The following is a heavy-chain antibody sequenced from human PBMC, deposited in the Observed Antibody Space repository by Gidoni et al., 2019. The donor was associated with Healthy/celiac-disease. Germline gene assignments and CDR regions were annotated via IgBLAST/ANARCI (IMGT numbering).Heavy chain of an antibody. CDR1: GLTFSSYS. CDR3: ARDRTVTTFRVWFDP. J-gene: IGHJ5*02. CDR2: ISSSSSTI. Sequence: EVQLVESGGGLVQPGGSLRLSCAASGLTFSSYSMNWVRQGPGKGLEWVSYISSSSSTIYYADSVKGRFTISRDNAKNSLYLQMNSLRAEDTAVYYCARDRTVTTFRVWFDPWGQGTLVTVSS. V-gene: IGHV3-48*01. D-gene: IGHD4-17*01.